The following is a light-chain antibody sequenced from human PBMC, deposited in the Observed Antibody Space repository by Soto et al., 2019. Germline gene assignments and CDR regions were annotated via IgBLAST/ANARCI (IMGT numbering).Light chain of an antibody. CDR3: QQLNSYPMYP. CDR2: AAS. J-gene: IGKJ2*01. Sequence: IQLTQSPSSLSASVGDRVTITCRASQGISSYLAWYQQKPGKAPKLLIYAASPLQSGVPSRFSGSGSGTDFTLTISGLQPEDFATYYCQQLNSYPMYPFRQRTKLEIK. CDR1: QGISSY. V-gene: IGKV1-9*01.